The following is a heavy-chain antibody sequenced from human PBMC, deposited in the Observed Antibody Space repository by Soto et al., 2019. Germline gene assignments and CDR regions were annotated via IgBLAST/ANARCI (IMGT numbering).Heavy chain of an antibody. Sequence: GGSLRLSCAASGFTFSSYAMSWVRQAPGKGLEWVSAISGSGGSTYYADSVKGRFTISRDNSKNTLYLQMNSLRAEDTAVYYCASAGGLMVRGVIITINAFDIWGQGTMVTVSS. CDR3: ASAGGLMVRGVIITINAFDI. D-gene: IGHD3-10*01. CDR1: GFTFSSYA. CDR2: ISGSGGST. J-gene: IGHJ3*02. V-gene: IGHV3-23*01.